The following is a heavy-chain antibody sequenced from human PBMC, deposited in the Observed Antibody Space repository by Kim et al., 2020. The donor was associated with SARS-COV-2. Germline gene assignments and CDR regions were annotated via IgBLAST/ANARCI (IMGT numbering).Heavy chain of an antibody. CDR2: ISYDGSNK. D-gene: IGHD5-18*01. V-gene: IGHV3-30*18. Sequence: GGSLRLSCAASGFTFSSYGMHWVRQAPGRGLEWVAVISYDGSNKYYADSVKGRFTISRDNSKNTLYLQMNSLRAEDTAVYYCAKAAGYSYEPGYFQHWGQGTLVTVSS. CDR3: AKAAGYSYEPGYFQH. CDR1: GFTFSSYG. J-gene: IGHJ1*01.